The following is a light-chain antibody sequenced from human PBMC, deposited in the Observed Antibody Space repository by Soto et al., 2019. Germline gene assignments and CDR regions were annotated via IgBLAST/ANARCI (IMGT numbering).Light chain of an antibody. J-gene: IGKJ3*01. V-gene: IGKV3-11*01. CDR3: QHRSNWLGT. CDR1: QSVGSF. Sequence: EIVLTQSPATLSLSPGERATLSCRASQSVGSFLAWYQQKSGQAPRLLIYDASNRAPGIPARFSGSGSGTDFNLTISSLDPEDFAVYYCQHRSNWLGTFGPGTKVDIK. CDR2: DAS.